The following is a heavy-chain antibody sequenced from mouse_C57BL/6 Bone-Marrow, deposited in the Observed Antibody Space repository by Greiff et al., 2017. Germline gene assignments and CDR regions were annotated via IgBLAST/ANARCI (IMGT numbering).Heavy chain of an antibody. CDR3: ARLITTVVATPC. Sequence: QVQLQQSGAELVKPGASVKLSCKASGYTFTSYWMHWVKQRPGQGLEWIGMIHPNSGSTNYNEKFKSKATLTVDKSSSTAYMQLSSLTSEDSAGYYCARLITTVVATPCWGQGTLVTVSA. J-gene: IGHJ3*01. CDR2: IHPNSGST. V-gene: IGHV1-64*01. D-gene: IGHD1-1*01. CDR1: GYTFTSYW.